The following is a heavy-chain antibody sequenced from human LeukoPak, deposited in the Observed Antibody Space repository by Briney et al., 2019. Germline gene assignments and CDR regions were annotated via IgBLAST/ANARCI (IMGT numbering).Heavy chain of an antibody. V-gene: IGHV3-7*03. J-gene: IGHJ5*02. CDR2: IKEDGSKK. Sequence: GGSLRLSCAASGFTFSNSWMSWVRQAPGKGLEWVANIKEDGSKKYYVDSVEGRFTISRDNSKNSLYLQMNSLVAEDKAVYYCTRDESWGQGTLVTVSS. CDR3: TRDES. CDR1: GFTFSNSW.